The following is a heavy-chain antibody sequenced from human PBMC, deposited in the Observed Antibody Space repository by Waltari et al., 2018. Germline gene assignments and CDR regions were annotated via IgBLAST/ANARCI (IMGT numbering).Heavy chain of an antibody. CDR3: SRSLDI. J-gene: IGHJ6*02. CDR2: INQDGSEK. V-gene: IGHV3-7*01. Sequence: EVQLLESGGGLVQVGGSLRLSCTVSGFTFSDHWMDWVRQTPGKGLEWVANINQDGSEKYYLDAVRGRFTISRDNAKNSVYLQRNSLRDEDTAVYYCSRSLDIWGQGTTVTVSS. CDR1: GFTFSDHW.